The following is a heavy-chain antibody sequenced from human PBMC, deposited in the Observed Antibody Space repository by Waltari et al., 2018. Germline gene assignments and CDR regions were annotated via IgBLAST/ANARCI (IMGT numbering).Heavy chain of an antibody. CDR2: ISSSGNT. J-gene: IGHJ4*02. Sequence: QVQLQESGPGLVKPSETLSLTCTVSGGSIRDYYWSWIRQSAEKGLEWIGRISSSGNTNYNPSLKSRITMSVDTSKNQFSLKMNSVTAADTAVYYCARADWNTGNFDYWGQGTLVTVSS. V-gene: IGHV4-4*07. D-gene: IGHD1-1*01. CDR3: ARADWNTGNFDY. CDR1: GGSIRDYY.